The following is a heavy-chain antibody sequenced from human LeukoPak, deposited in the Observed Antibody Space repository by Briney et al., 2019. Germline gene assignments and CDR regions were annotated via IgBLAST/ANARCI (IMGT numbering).Heavy chain of an antibody. V-gene: IGHV1-18*01. Sequence: ASVKVSCKTSDYNFPSYSFGWVRQAPGQGLEWMGWISAYNGNTQYAQKFQDRVTMTTDRSASTAYMELRSLRSDDTAIYYCARARLAVHGTVWLDPWGREPWSPSPQ. CDR2: ISAYNGNT. CDR1: DYNFPSYS. D-gene: IGHD6-19*01. CDR3: ARARLAVHGTVWLDP. J-gene: IGHJ5*02.